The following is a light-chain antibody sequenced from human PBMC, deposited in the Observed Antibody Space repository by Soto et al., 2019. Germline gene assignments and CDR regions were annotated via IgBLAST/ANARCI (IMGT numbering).Light chain of an antibody. CDR3: QHYNSYPWT. CDR1: QNIDRW. V-gene: IGKV1-5*03. CDR2: GAS. J-gene: IGKJ1*01. Sequence: DIQMTQSPSTLSASVGDRVTITCRASQNIDRWLAWYQQKPGKAPNLLIYGASSLESGVPSRFSGSGSGTEFTLTISRLRPDDFATYYCQHYNSYPWTFGQGTKVEIK.